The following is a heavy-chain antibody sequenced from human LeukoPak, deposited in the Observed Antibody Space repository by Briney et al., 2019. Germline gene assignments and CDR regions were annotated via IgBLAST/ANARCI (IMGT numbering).Heavy chain of an antibody. CDR2: IFHSGST. V-gene: IGHV4-39*01. Sequence: SETLSLTCTVSGGSISSSSYYWSWIRQPPGNGLERLGSIFHSGSTYYSPSFKSRVTISADTSKNQFSLRLPSVTAADTAVYYCAGWSSGSSAYDIWGHGTMVSVSS. D-gene: IGHD1-14*01. CDR3: AGWSSGSSAYDI. CDR1: GGSISSSSYY. J-gene: IGHJ3*02.